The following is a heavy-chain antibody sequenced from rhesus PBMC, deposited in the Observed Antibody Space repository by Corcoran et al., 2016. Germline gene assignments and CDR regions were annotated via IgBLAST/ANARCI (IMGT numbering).Heavy chain of an antibody. D-gene: IGHD4-23*01. J-gene: IGHJ6*01. CDR3: ASGGSNRRNYGLDS. CDR2: IYGMGRST. Sequence: QLQLQESGPGLVTPSETLSVTCAVSGGSISSSYWSWIRQAPGKGLECIGYIYGMGRSTNYNPSRKSRVTLSVDTPKNQLSLKLSSVTDADTAVYYCASGGSNRRNYGLDSWGQGVVVTVSS. V-gene: IGHV4-169*02. CDR1: GGSISSSY.